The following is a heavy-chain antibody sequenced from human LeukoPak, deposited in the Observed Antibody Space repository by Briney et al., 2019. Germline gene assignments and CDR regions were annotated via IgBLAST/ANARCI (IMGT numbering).Heavy chain of an antibody. CDR1: GDSISSGSHY. J-gene: IGHJ4*02. D-gene: IGHD6-13*01. CDR3: ARDRWQQLVGYYFDH. V-gene: IGHV4-61*02. CDR2: ISFSGST. Sequence: SETLSLTCTVSGDSISSGSHYWSWIRQPAGKGLAWIGRISFSGSTNYNPSLKSRVTISEDTSKNQFSLRLRSVTAADTAVYYCARDRWQQLVGYYFDHWGQGTLVTVSS.